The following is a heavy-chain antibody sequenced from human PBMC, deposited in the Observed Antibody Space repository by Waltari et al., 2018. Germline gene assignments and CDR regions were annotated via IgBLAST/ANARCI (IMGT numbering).Heavy chain of an antibody. V-gene: IGHV3-21*01. J-gene: IGHJ5*02. CDR2: ISSSSSYI. CDR3: ARDGKTSRLTHNWFDP. CDR1: GFTFSSYS. Sequence: EVQLVESGGGLVKPGGSLRLSCAASGFTFSSYSMNWVRQAPGKGLEWVSSISSSSSYIYYADSGKGRFTISRDNAKNSLYLQMNSLRAEDTAVYYCARDGKTSRLTHNWFDPWGQGTLVTVSS. D-gene: IGHD3-9*01.